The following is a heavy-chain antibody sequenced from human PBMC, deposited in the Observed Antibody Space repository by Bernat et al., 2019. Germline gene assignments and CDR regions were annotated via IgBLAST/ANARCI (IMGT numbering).Heavy chain of an antibody. CDR3: ARSPTYYFASGSYTYFFGY. CDR2: MSYDETNK. D-gene: IGHD3-10*01. Sequence: QVQLVESGGGVVQPGRSLRLSCAASGFIFSSYAMHWVRQGPGKGLEWVAVMSYDETNKYYADSVKGRFTISRDNSKNTLYLQMNSLRAEDTAVYYCARSPTYYFASGSYTYFFGYWGQGPLVTVSS. V-gene: IGHV3-30*01. J-gene: IGHJ4*02. CDR1: GFIFSSYA.